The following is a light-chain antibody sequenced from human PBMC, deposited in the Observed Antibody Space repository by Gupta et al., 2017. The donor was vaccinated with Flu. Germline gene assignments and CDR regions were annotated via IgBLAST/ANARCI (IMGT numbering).Light chain of an antibody. CDR1: QSISTY. Sequence: DIQVTQSPSSLSASVGDRVTITCRASQSISTYLSWYQQKPGKATKLLIFAASILHGGVPSRFSGSGSGTDFTLTISSLQPEDFATYYCHQTFSTPPFSFGRGTKLEIK. CDR2: AAS. CDR3: HQTFSTPPFS. J-gene: IGKJ2*03. V-gene: IGKV1-39*01.